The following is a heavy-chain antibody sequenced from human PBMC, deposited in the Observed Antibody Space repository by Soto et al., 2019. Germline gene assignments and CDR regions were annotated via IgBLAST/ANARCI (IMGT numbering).Heavy chain of an antibody. D-gene: IGHD6-19*01. V-gene: IGHV4-34*01. J-gene: IGHJ2*01. Sequence: QVQLQQWGAGLLRPSETLSLTCAVYGGSFSVYYWRWIRQPPGKGLEWIGEINHSGSANYNSSLNSRVTISIDTSKNLFSLSLSSMTAADTSVYYCARLAGYFDLWGRGTLVTVSS. CDR1: GGSFSVYY. CDR3: ARLAGYFDL. CDR2: INHSGSA.